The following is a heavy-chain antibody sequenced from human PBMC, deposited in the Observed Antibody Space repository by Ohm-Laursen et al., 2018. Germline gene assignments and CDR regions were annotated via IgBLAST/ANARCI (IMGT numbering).Heavy chain of an antibody. V-gene: IGHV3-33*08. J-gene: IGHJ6*02. CDR1: GFTFSSYG. D-gene: IGHD2-15*01. CDR2: IWYDGSNK. Sequence: SLRLSCSASGFTFSSYGMHWVRQAPGKGLEWVAVIWYDGSNKYYADSVKGRFTISRDNSRNTLYLQMNSLRAEDTAVYYCARDLEYCSGGNCYDYYFYGLHVWGQGTTVTVSS. CDR3: ARDLEYCSGGNCYDYYFYGLHV.